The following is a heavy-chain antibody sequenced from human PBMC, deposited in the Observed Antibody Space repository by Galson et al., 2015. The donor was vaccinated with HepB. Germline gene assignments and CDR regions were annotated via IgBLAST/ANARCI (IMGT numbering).Heavy chain of an antibody. V-gene: IGHV1-69-2*01. CDR3: ATLFNPVVVVAARDY. Sequence: VKVSCKVSGYTFTDYYMHWVQQAPGKGLEWMGLVAPEDGETIYAEKFQGRVTITADTSTDTAYMELSSPRSEDTAVYYCATLFNPVVVVAARDYWGQGTLVTVSS. CDR2: VAPEDGET. CDR1: GYTFTDYY. D-gene: IGHD2-15*01. J-gene: IGHJ4*02.